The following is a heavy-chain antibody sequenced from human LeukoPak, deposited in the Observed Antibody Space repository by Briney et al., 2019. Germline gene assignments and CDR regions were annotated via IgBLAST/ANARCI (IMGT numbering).Heavy chain of an antibody. CDR2: IRYDGSNK. D-gene: IGHD1-26*01. V-gene: IGHV3-30*02. CDR1: GFTFSGYG. J-gene: IGHJ4*02. Sequence: GGSLRPSCAASGFTFSGYGMHWVRQAPGKGLEWVAFIRYDGSNKYYADSVKGRFTISRDNSKNTLYLQMNSLRAEDTAVYYCAKDLSGSYSVGPFDYWGQGTLVTVSS. CDR3: AKDLSGSYSVGPFDY.